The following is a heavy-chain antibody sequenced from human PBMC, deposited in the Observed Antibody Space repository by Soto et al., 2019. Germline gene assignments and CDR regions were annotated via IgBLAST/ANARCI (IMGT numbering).Heavy chain of an antibody. V-gene: IGHV3-30-3*01. J-gene: IGHJ6*02. D-gene: IGHD4-17*01. CDR1: GFTFSSYA. Sequence: QVQLVESGGGVVQPGRSLRLSCAASGFTFSSYAMHWVRQAPGKGLEWVAVISYDGSNKYYADSVKGRFTISRDNSKNTLYLQMNSLRAEDTAVYYCARDRTYGEDGMDVWGQGTTVTVSS. CDR3: ARDRTYGEDGMDV. CDR2: ISYDGSNK.